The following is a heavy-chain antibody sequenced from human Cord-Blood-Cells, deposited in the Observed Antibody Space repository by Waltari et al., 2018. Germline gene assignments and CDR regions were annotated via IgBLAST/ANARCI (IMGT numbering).Heavy chain of an antibody. J-gene: IGHJ4*02. D-gene: IGHD6-6*01. Sequence: QVQLVQTGAEVQKPRSSVTVSCKAPGGTFSSYAIRGVRPAPGIGLEWMGGIIPILGTANYAQKFQGRVTITADESTSTAYMELGSLRSEDTAVYYCAGDSSVIAAPDYWGQGTLVTVSS. V-gene: IGHV1-69*01. CDR1: GGTFSSYA. CDR3: AGDSSVIAAPDY. CDR2: IIPILGTA.